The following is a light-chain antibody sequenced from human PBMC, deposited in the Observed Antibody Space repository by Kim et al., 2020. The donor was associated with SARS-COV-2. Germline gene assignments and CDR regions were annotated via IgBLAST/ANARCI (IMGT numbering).Light chain of an antibody. CDR1: KLGYKY. CDR2: QDS. J-gene: IGLJ2*01. V-gene: IGLV3-1*01. Sequence: SYELTQPPSVSVSPGQTASITCSGDKLGYKYACWYQQKPGQSPVLVIYQDSKRPSGIPERLSGSNSGNTATLTISGTQAMDESDYYCQAWDSSTVVFGGG. CDR3: QAWDSSTVV.